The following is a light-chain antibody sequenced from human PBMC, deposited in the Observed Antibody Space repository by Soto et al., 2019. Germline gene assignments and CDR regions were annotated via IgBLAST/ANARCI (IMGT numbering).Light chain of an antibody. CDR2: AAS. V-gene: IGKV1-12*01. CDR3: QQANSFPIT. Sequence: DIQITQSPSSGSASVGDRVTITCRASQEISSWLAWYQQKPGKAPKLLIYAASSLQSGVPSRFSVSGSGRDFTLNISSLQSEDFASYYSQQANSFPITVGQGTRLES. CDR1: QEISSW. J-gene: IGKJ5*01.